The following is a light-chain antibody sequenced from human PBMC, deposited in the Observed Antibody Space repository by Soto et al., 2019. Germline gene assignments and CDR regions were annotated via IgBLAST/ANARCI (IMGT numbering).Light chain of an antibody. J-gene: IGLJ1*01. Sequence: QSVLTQPPSASGSPGQSVTISCTGTSSDVGGYNYVSWYQQHPGKAPKLMIYEVTKRPSGVPDRFSGSKSGNTASLTVSGLQAEDEADYYCSSYTSSSTLYYVFGTGTKLTVL. CDR2: EVT. CDR3: SSYTSSSTLYYV. CDR1: SSDVGGYNY. V-gene: IGLV2-8*01.